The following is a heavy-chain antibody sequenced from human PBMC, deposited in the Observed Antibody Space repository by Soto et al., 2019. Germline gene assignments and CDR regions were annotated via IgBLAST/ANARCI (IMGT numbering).Heavy chain of an antibody. CDR2: IIPIFGTA. Sequence: SVKVSCKASGGTFSSYAISWVRQAPGQGLEWMGGIIPIFGTANYAQKFQGRVTITADESTSTAYMELSSLRSEDTAVYYCGRGRIDTIFGVVIYLNHWGKGTLVTVSS. CDR1: GGTFSSYA. D-gene: IGHD3-3*01. V-gene: IGHV1-69*13. J-gene: IGHJ5*02. CDR3: GRGRIDTIFGVVIYLNH.